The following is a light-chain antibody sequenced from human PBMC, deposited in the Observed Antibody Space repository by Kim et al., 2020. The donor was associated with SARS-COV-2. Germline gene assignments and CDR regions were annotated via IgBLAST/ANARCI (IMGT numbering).Light chain of an antibody. CDR3: QQRSNWPPWT. Sequence: FPGESATLACRASQSVSSYLAWYQQKPGQAPRLLIYDASNRATGIPARFSGSGSGTDFTLTISSLEPEDFAVYYCQQRSNWPPWTFGQGTKVEIK. CDR1: QSVSSY. J-gene: IGKJ1*01. V-gene: IGKV3-11*01. CDR2: DAS.